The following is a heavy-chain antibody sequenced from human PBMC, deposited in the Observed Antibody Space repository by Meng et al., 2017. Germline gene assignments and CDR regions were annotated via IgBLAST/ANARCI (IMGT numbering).Heavy chain of an antibody. D-gene: IGHD2-15*01. CDR2: INTNTGNP. J-gene: IGHJ5*02. CDR1: GYPFTSYA. Sequence: QVQLLQSGSGLKKPGASVKVSCKASGYPFTSYAMNWVRQAPGQGLEWMGWINTNTGNPTYAQGFTGRFVFSLDTSVSTAYLQISSLKAEDTAVYYCARLVAGTFGQLFDPWGQGTLVTVSS. CDR3: ARLVAGTFGQLFDP. V-gene: IGHV7-4-1*02.